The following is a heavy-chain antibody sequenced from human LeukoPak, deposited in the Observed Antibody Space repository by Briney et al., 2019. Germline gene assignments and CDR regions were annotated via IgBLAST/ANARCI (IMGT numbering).Heavy chain of an antibody. CDR2: ISYDGSNK. CDR3: ASGPTNFWSGLRAFDM. V-gene: IGHV3-30*03. J-gene: IGHJ3*02. D-gene: IGHD3-3*01. Sequence: GGSLRLSCAASGFTFSSYGMHWVRQAPGKGLDWVAVISYDGSNKYYADSVKGRFTISRDNSKNTLYLQMSSLRAEDTAVYYCASGPTNFWSGLRAFDMWGQGTMVTVSS. CDR1: GFTFSSYG.